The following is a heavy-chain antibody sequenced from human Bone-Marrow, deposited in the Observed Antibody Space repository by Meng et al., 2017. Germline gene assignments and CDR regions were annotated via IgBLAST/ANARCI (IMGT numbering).Heavy chain of an antibody. V-gene: IGHV3-74*01. CDR3: AVSLEGHGSGTFAGAT. CDR2: INSDGTST. J-gene: IGHJ1*01. Sequence: GESLKISCTASGFTFSRSWMHWVRQAPGQGLIWVSHINSDGTSTSNNGVFVKGRFTSSRDNAKNTLYLQMNSLRVDDTAMYYCAVSLEGHGSGTFAGATWGQGTLVTVSS. D-gene: IGHD3-10*01. CDR1: GFTFSRSW.